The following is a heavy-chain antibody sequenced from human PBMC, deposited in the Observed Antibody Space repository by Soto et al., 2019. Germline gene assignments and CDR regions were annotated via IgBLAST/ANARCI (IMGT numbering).Heavy chain of an antibody. V-gene: IGHV3-53*04. J-gene: IGHJ4*02. CDR3: ARGPSDYGGTPFDY. CDR1: GFTVSSNY. CDR2: IYSGGST. D-gene: IGHD4-17*01. Sequence: EVQLVESGGGLVQPGGSLRLSCAASGFTVSSNYMSWVRQAPGKGLEWVSVIYSGGSTYYADSVKGRFTISRHNSKNTLYLQMNSLRAEDTAVYYCARGPSDYGGTPFDYWGQGTLVTVSS.